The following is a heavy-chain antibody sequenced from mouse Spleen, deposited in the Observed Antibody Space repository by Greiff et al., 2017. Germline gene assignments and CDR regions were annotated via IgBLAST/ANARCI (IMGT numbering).Heavy chain of an antibody. CDR2: IAPEDGTT. D-gene: IGHD2-1*01. Sequence: EVQGVESGAALVKPGASVKLSCTASGFNFNDYYMHWVQQSPDQGLAWIGRIAPEDGTTKYAPKFQGKATITADTSSNTAYLQLSSLTSEDTAVYYCARCYYGNPWLAYWGQGTLVTVSA. CDR1: GFNFNDYY. J-gene: IGHJ3*01. CDR3: ARCYYGNPWLAY. V-gene: IGHV14-2*01.